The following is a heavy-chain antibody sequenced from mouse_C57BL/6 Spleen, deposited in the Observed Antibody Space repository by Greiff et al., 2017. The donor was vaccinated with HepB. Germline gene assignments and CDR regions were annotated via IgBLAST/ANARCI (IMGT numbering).Heavy chain of an antibody. J-gene: IGHJ4*01. V-gene: IGHV10-1*01. Sequence: EADGGLVQPKGSLKLSCAASGFSFNTYAMNWVRQAPGKGLEWVARIRSKSNNYATYYADSVKDRFTISRDDSESMLYLQMNNLKTEDTAMYYCVRQQATLYYAMDYWGQGTSVTVSS. D-gene: IGHD3-2*02. CDR1: GFSFNTYA. CDR2: IRSKSNNYAT. CDR3: VRQQATLYYAMDY.